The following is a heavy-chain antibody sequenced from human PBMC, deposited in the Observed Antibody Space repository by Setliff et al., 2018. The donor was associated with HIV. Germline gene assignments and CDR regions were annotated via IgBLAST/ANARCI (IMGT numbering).Heavy chain of an antibody. CDR2: IDPSNSNT. J-gene: IGHJ4*02. CDR3: ARGFYGDYYFDY. D-gene: IGHD4-17*01. V-gene: IGHV5-10-1*01. Sequence: GESLKISCKGSGYSFTSYWISWVRQMPGKGLEWMGRIDPSNSNTNYSPSFQGHVTISADKSISTVYLLWSSLKASDTAIYYCARGFYGDYYFDYWGQGTLVTVSS. CDR1: GYSFTSYW.